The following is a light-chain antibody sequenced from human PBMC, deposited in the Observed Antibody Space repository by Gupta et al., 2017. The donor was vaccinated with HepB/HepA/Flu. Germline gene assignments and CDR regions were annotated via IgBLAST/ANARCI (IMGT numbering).Light chain of an antibody. CDR1: QNINKW. J-gene: IGKJ5*01. Sequence: DIQVTPFPSTQSASIGDRVTITCRASQNINKWLAWYQQKPEKAPRLLVYEASALKTDVHSRCRASGSGTEFTLTINSLQADDCATYYCQQYNKYASTFGQGTRLE. CDR2: EAS. V-gene: IGKV1-5*03. CDR3: QQYNKYAST.